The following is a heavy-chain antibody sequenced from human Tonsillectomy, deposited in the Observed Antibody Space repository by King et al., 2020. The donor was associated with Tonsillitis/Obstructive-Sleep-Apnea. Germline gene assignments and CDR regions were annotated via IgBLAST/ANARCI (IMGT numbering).Heavy chain of an antibody. J-gene: IGHJ4*02. D-gene: IGHD2-15*01. CDR2: IKSDGSST. CDR1: GFSISNYW. CDR3: ARGGPKGSTDY. V-gene: IGHV3-74*01. Sequence: VQLVESGGGLVQPGGSLRLSCAASGFSISNYWMYWVRQAPGKGLVWVSRIKSDGSSTTYADSVKGRFTISRDNVKNTLYLQMISLRAEDTAVYYCARGGPKGSTDYWGQGTLVTVSS.